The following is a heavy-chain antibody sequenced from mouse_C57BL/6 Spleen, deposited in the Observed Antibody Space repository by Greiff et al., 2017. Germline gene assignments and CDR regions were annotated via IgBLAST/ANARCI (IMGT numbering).Heavy chain of an antibody. CDR3: AREGYYGSSPKWYFDV. CDR2: IDPSDSET. CDR1: GYTFTSYW. Sequence: QVQLKQPGAELVRPGSSVKLSCKASGYTFTSYWMHWVKQRPIQGLEWIGNIDPSDSETHYNQKFKDKATLTVDKSSSTAYLQLSSLTSEDSAVSYCAREGYYGSSPKWYFDVWGTGTTVTVS. J-gene: IGHJ1*03. V-gene: IGHV1-52*01. D-gene: IGHD1-1*01.